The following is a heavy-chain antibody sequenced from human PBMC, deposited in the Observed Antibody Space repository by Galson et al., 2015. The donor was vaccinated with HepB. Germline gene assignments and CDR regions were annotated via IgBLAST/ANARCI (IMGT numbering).Heavy chain of an antibody. V-gene: IGHV3-20*01. J-gene: IGHJ6*03. CDR1: GFTFDDYG. CDR2: INWNGGST. CDR3: ARGGYYGSGSYLSYYMDV. D-gene: IGHD3-10*01. Sequence: SLRLSCAASGFTFDDYGMSWVRQAPGKGLEWVSGINWNGGSTGYADSVKGRFTISRDNAKNSLYLQMNSLRAEDTALYHCARGGYYGSGSYLSYYMDVWGKGTTVTVSS.